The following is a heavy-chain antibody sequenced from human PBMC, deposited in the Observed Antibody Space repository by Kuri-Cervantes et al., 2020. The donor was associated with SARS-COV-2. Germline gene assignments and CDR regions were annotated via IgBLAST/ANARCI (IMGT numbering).Heavy chain of an antibody. J-gene: IGHJ2*01. Sequence: SVKVSCKASGGTFGSYAISWVRQAPGQGLEWMGGIIPIFGTANYAQKLQGRVTMTTDTSTSTAYMELRSLRSDDTAVYYCARDNEYGPLGYFDLWGRGTLVTVSS. CDR3: ARDNEYGPLGYFDL. CDR1: GGTFGSYA. CDR2: IIPIFGTA. D-gene: IGHD4-17*01. V-gene: IGHV1-69*05.